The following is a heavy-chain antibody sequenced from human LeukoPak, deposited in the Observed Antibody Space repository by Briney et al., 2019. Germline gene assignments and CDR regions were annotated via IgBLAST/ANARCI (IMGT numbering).Heavy chain of an antibody. V-gene: IGHV1-8*01. Sequence: ASVTVSCKASGYTFTSYDINWVRQAPXXXXXWMGWMNPNSGNTGYAQNFQGRVTMTGNTSINTAYMELSSLRSEDTAVYYCARAPFGDIDYWGQGTLVTVSS. CDR3: ARAPFGDIDY. CDR2: MNPNSGNT. CDR1: GYTFTSYD. D-gene: IGHD4-17*01. J-gene: IGHJ4*02.